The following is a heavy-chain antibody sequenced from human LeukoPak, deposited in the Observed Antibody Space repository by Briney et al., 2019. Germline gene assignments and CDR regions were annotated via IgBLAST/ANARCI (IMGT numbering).Heavy chain of an antibody. CDR1: GGSFSGYY. V-gene: IGHV4-34*01. CDR2: INHSGST. J-gene: IGHJ4*02. Sequence: SETLSLTCAVYGGSFSGYYWSWVRQPPGKGLEWIGEINHSGSTNYNPSLKSRVTISVDTSKNQFSLKLSSVTAADTAVYYCATLTPFRVVNAYGFDYWGQGTLVTVSS. D-gene: IGHD3-3*01. CDR3: ATLTPFRVVNAYGFDY.